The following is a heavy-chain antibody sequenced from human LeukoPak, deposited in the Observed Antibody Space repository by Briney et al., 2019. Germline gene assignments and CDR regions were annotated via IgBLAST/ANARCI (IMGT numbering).Heavy chain of an antibody. CDR1: GFTVSSNY. CDR3: AKEIATTPPYFDY. J-gene: IGHJ4*02. Sequence: GGSLRLSCAASGFTVSSNYMSWVRQAPGKGLEWVSVIYSGGSTYYADSVKGRFTISRDNSKNTLYLQMSSLRAEDTAVYYCAKEIATTPPYFDYWGQGTLVTVSS. CDR2: IYSGGST. V-gene: IGHV3-53*01. D-gene: IGHD5-24*01.